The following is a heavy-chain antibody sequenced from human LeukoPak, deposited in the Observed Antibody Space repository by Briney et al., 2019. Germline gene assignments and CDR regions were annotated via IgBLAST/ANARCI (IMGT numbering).Heavy chain of an antibody. V-gene: IGHV3-23*01. Sequence: QPGGSLRLSCAASGFTFSAYAMTWVRQAPGRGLEWVSGISGGGGSTYYADSVKGRFTISRDNSKNMLYLQMSSLRAEDTAVYYCAKRLVVAAAGTGYDYWGQGTLVTVSS. CDR3: AKRLVVAAAGTGYDY. D-gene: IGHD6-13*01. CDR2: ISGGGGST. CDR1: GFTFSAYA. J-gene: IGHJ4*02.